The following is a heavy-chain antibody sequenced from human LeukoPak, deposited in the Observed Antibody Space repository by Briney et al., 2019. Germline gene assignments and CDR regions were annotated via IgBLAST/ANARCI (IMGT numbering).Heavy chain of an antibody. CDR3: ARAPVRATRYFDY. V-gene: IGHV4-30-4*08. CDR1: GGSISSGDYY. CDR2: IYYSGST. J-gene: IGHJ4*02. Sequence: SQTLSLTCTVSGGSISSGDYYWSWIRQPPGKGLEWIGYIYYSGSTYYNPSLKSRVTISVDTSKNQFSLKLSSVTAADTAVYYCARAPVRATRYFDYWGQGTLVTVSS. D-gene: IGHD1-26*01.